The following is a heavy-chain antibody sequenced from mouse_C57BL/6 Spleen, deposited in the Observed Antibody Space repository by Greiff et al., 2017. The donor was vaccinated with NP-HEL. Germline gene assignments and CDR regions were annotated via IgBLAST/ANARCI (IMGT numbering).Heavy chain of an antibody. V-gene: IGHV5-17*01. D-gene: IGHD2-2*01. CDR2: ISSGSSTI. Sequence: EVQVVESGGGLVKPGGSLKLSCAASGFTFSDYGMHWVRQAPEKGLEWVAYISSGSSTIYYADPVKGRFTISRDNAKNTLFLQMTSLRSEDTAMYYCATPYGVTRGSWFAYWGQGTLVTVSA. CDR1: GFTFSDYG. J-gene: IGHJ3*01. CDR3: ATPYGVTRGSWFAY.